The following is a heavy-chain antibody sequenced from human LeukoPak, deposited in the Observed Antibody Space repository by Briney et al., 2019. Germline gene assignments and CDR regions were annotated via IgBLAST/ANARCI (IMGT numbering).Heavy chain of an antibody. Sequence: SETLSLTCTVSGDSISSSSYYWGWIRQPPGKGLEWIGSISYSGSTYYNPSLKSRVTISVDTSKNQFSLRLSSVTAADTAVYYCAGVSGGYYYGGDYWGQGTLVTVSS. CDR1: GDSISSSSYY. J-gene: IGHJ4*02. CDR3: AGVSGGYYYGGDY. D-gene: IGHD3-22*01. V-gene: IGHV4-39*07. CDR2: ISYSGST.